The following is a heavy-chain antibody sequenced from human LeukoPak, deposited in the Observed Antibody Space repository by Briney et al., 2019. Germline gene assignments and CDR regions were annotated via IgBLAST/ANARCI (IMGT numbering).Heavy chain of an antibody. V-gene: IGHV3-23*01. Sequence: PGGSLRLSCAASGFTFSSYAMSWVRQAPGKGLEWVSGISGSGESTYYADSVKGRFTISRDNSKNTLYLQMNSLRDEDTALYYCATPPRSSGSWYFDYWGQGTLVTVSS. J-gene: IGHJ4*02. D-gene: IGHD6-19*01. CDR2: ISGSGEST. CDR1: GFTFSSYA. CDR3: ATPPRSSGSWYFDY.